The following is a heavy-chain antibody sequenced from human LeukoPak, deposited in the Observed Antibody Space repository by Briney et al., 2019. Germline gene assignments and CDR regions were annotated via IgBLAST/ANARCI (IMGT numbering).Heavy chain of an antibody. CDR2: IRSKAYGGTT. CDR3: TRDLKLDY. J-gene: IGHJ4*02. CDR1: GFTFDDHD. Sequence: PGGSLRLSCVASGFTFDDHDMSWVRQAPGKGLEWVGFIRSKAYGGTTEYAASVKGRFTISRDDSKTIAYLQMNSLKTEDTAVYYCTRDLKLDYWGQGSLVTVSS. D-gene: IGHD4-23*01. V-gene: IGHV3-49*04.